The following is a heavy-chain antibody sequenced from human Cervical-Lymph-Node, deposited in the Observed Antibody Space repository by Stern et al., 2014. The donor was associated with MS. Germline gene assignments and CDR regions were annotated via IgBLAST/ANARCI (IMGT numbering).Heavy chain of an antibody. CDR2: IKQDGSDK. D-gene: IGHD6-6*01. CDR1: GFTFTDYW. Sequence: EVQLVESGGGLVQSGGSLRLSCAASGFTFTDYWMSWVRQSPARGLEWVATIKQDGSDKTYADSVKGRFTVSRDNTKTSLYLQMNSLRGEDTAVYYCARLEYTSWSRGFDFWGLGTLVTVSS. V-gene: IGHV3-7*01. J-gene: IGHJ4*02. CDR3: ARLEYTSWSRGFDF.